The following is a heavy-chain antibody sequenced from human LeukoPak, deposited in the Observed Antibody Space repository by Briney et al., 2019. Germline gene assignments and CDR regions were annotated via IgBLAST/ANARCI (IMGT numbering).Heavy chain of an antibody. CDR1: GFTFSSYS. Sequence: GGSLRLSCAAPGFTFSSYSIDWVRQAPGKGLEWLSYISSSSSTIYYADSVKGRFTISRDNAKNSVYLQMNSLRAEDTAVYYCARVWSSGYTKDYWGQGTLVTVSS. CDR3: ARVWSSGYTKDY. D-gene: IGHD3-22*01. J-gene: IGHJ4*02. CDR2: ISSSSSTI. V-gene: IGHV3-48*04.